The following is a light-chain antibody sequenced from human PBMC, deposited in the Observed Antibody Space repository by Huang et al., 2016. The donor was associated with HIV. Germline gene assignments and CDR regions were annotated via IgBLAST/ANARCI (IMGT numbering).Light chain of an antibody. J-gene: IGKJ2*01. Sequence: ETTLTQSPAFMSATPGDKVNVSCKASQDIDDDVSCYQQKPGEAAVFMTQEATTLVPGISPRFSGSESGTDVTLTINNIESEDAAYYFCLQHGNFPLPNTFGQGTKLEIK. CDR3: LQHGNFPLPNT. V-gene: IGKV5-2*01. CDR2: EAT. CDR1: QDIDDD.